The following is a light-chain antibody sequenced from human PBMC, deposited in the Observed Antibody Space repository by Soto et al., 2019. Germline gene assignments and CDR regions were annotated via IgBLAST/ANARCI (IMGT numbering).Light chain of an antibody. CDR3: CSYAGISTFVV. CDR1: SSDVGTYNL. J-gene: IGLJ2*01. CDR2: EGS. Sequence: ALTQPASVSGSPGQSITISCTGTSSDVGTYNLVSWYQQHPGKAPKLMIYEGSKRPSGVSNRFSGSKSGNTASLTISGLQAEDEADYYCCSYAGISTFVVFGGGTKLTVL. V-gene: IGLV2-23*03.